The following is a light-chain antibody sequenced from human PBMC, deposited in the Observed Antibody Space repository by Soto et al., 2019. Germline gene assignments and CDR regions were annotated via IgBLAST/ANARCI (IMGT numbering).Light chain of an antibody. Sequence: HSAVAHPASASGSPGQSINISCAGTGVDAVNYDLVSWYQQHPGKAPKLFIFGGNKRPSRVPDRFSGSKSAKTASLTISGLQAEDEADYYCCSYVGVTPFAYVFGAGTKVTVL. J-gene: IGLJ1*01. V-gene: IGLV2-23*01. CDR3: CSYVGVTPFAYV. CDR1: GVDAVNYDL. CDR2: GGN.